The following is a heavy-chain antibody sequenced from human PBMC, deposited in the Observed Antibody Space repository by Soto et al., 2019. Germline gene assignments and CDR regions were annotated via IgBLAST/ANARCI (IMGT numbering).Heavy chain of an antibody. CDR3: AYYYCSGSYRSGWFDP. CDR2: IIPIFGTA. Sequence: SVKVSCKASGGTFSSYAISWVRQAPGQGLEWMGGIIPIFGTANYAQKFQGRVTITADESTSTAYMELGSLRTEDTAVYYCAYYYCSGSYRSGWFDPWGQGTLVTVSS. CDR1: GGTFSSYA. D-gene: IGHD3-10*01. J-gene: IGHJ5*02. V-gene: IGHV1-69*13.